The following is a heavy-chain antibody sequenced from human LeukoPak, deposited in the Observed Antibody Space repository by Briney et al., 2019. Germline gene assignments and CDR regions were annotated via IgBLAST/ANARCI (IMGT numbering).Heavy chain of an antibody. CDR1: GFTFSSYG. CDR2: ISYDGSKK. V-gene: IGHV3-30*03. Sequence: QSGGSLRLSCAASGFTFSSYGIYWVRQAPGKGLEWVAVISYDGSKKYYADSVKGRFTISRDNSKNTLYLQMNSLRAVDTAVCYCAALVGDHDYGDYGWRDVAFDIWGQGTMVTVSS. J-gene: IGHJ3*02. CDR3: AALVGDHDYGDYGWRDVAFDI. D-gene: IGHD4-17*01.